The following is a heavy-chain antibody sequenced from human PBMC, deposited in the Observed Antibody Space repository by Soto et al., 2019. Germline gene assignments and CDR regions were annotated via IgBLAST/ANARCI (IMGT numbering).Heavy chain of an antibody. CDR1: GFTFDDYA. J-gene: IGHJ5*02. CDR2: ISWNSGSI. CDR3: AKAPGRDSSPNYNWFDP. D-gene: IGHD6-13*01. V-gene: IGHV3-9*01. Sequence: EVQLVESGGGLVQPGRSLRLSCAASGFTFDDYAMHWVRQAPGKGLEWVSGISWNSGSIGYADSVKGRFTISRDNAKNSLYLQMNSLRAEDTALYYCAKAPGRDSSPNYNWFDPWGQGTLVTVSP.